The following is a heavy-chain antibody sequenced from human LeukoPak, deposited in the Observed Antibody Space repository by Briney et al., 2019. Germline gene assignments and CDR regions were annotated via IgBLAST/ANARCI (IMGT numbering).Heavy chain of an antibody. D-gene: IGHD5-18*01. Sequence: GGSLRLSCAASGFTFSGYDMSWVRQAPGKGLEWVSYTSSSSSTIYYSDSVKSRFTISRDNAKNSLYLQMNSLRAEDTAVYYCAKDMVRSDYWGQGTLVTVSS. V-gene: IGHV3-48*04. J-gene: IGHJ4*02. CDR2: TSSSSSTI. CDR3: AKDMVRSDY. CDR1: GFTFSGYD.